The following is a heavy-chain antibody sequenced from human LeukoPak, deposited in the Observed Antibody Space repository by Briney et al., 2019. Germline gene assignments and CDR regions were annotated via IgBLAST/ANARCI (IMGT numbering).Heavy chain of an antibody. CDR2: ISSNGGST. Sequence: GGSLRLSCSASGFTLRTYAMHWVRQAPGKGLEYVSGISSNGGSTYYADSVKGRFTISRDNSKNTLYLQMSSLRVEDTAVYYCVKDHDWGAFHIWGQGTMVTVSS. V-gene: IGHV3-64D*06. CDR3: VKDHDWGAFHI. CDR1: GFTLRTYA. D-gene: IGHD7-27*01. J-gene: IGHJ3*02.